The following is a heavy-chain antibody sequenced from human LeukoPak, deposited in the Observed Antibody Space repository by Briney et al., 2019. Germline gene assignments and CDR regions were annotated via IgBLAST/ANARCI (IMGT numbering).Heavy chain of an antibody. V-gene: IGHV4-39*02. D-gene: IGHD3-3*01. CDR1: GGSISSSSYY. Sequence: PSETPSLTCTVSGGSISSSSYYWGWIRQPPGKGLEWIGSIYYSGSTYYNPSLKSRVTISVDTSKNQFSLKLSSVTAADTAVYYCARDTHYDFWSGYIAFDIWGQGTMVTVSS. CDR3: ARDTHYDFWSGYIAFDI. CDR2: IYYSGST. J-gene: IGHJ3*02.